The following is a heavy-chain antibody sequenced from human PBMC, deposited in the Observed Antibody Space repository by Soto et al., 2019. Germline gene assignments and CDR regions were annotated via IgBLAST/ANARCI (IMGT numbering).Heavy chain of an antibody. D-gene: IGHD1-7*01. J-gene: IGHJ4*02. CDR3: ARDAITGTNGHDY. CDR1: GYTFTGYY. Sequence: ASVKVSCKASGYTFTGYYMHWVRQAPGQGLEWMGWINPNSGGTNYAQKFQGRVTMTRDTAISTAYMELSRLRSDDTAVYYCARDAITGTNGHDYWGQGTLVTVSS. CDR2: INPNSGGT. V-gene: IGHV1-2*02.